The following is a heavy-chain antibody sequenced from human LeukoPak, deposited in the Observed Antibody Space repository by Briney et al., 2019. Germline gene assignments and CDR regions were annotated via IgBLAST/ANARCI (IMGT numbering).Heavy chain of an antibody. V-gene: IGHV3-7*03. CDR1: GFTFSSFW. J-gene: IGHJ4*02. Sequence: GVSLRLSCAASGFTFSSFWMNWVRHTPGKGLEWVANIEGDGSEKNYMDSVKGRFTISRDNAKESLHLQMNSLRAEDTGVYYCAGGSGWLIDYWGQGTLVTVSP. D-gene: IGHD6-19*01. CDR2: IEGDGSEK. CDR3: AGGSGWLIDY.